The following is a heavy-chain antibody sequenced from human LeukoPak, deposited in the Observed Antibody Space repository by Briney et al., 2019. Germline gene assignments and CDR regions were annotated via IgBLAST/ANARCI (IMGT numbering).Heavy chain of an antibody. Sequence: PSETLSLTCAVYGGSFSGYYWSWIRQPPGKGLEWIGEINHSGSTNYNPSLKSRVTISVDTSKNQFSLQLHSVTPEDTAVYYCTGGGLVRGITHWFDPWSQGTLVTVSS. V-gene: IGHV4-34*01. CDR1: GGSFSGYY. D-gene: IGHD3-10*01. CDR3: TGGGLVRGITHWFDP. CDR2: INHSGST. J-gene: IGHJ5*02.